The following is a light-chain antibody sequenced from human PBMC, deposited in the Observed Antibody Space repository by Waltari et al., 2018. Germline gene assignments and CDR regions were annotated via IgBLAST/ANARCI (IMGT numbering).Light chain of an antibody. J-gene: IGLJ1*01. CDR1: RSDIGKYNY. CDR2: DVS. V-gene: IGLV2-14*03. CDR3: TSFTSSNTYV. Sequence: QSALTQPASVSGSPGQSIPIPCSGTRSDIGKYNYFSWFQQHPGKAPKLMIYDVSNRPSGVSDRFSGSKSGNTASLTISGLQTEDESDYYCTSFTSSNTYVFGTGTKVTVL.